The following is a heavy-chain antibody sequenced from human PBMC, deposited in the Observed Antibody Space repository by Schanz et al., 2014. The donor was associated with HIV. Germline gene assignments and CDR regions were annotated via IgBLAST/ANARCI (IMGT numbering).Heavy chain of an antibody. Sequence: VQVVESGGGLVQPGGSLRLSCAASGFTFTDNYMSWIRQAPGKGLEWLSYISVNGATREYADSVKGRFTISRDNAKNSLYLHMNSLRAEDTAVYFCAVLWIQPPFDYWGQGTLVTVSS. V-gene: IGHV3-11*04. CDR3: AVLWIQPPFDY. J-gene: IGHJ4*02. CDR2: ISVNGATR. D-gene: IGHD5-18*01. CDR1: GFTFTDNY.